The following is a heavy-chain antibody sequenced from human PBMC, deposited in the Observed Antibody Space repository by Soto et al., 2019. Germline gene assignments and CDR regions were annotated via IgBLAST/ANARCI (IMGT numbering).Heavy chain of an antibody. V-gene: IGHV1-69*02. J-gene: IGHJ6*02. CDR1: GYTFTSYT. Sequence: GASVKVSCKASGYTFTSYTISWVRQAPGQGLEWMGRIIPILGIANYAQKFQGRVTITADKSTSTAYMELSSLRSEDTAVYYCARATMVRGYYYYYGMDVWGQGTTVTVSS. CDR3: ARATMVRGYYYYYGMDV. CDR2: IIPILGIA. D-gene: IGHD3-10*01.